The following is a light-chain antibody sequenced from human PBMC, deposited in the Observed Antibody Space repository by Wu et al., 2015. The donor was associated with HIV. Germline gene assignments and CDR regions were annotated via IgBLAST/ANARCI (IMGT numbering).Light chain of an antibody. Sequence: DIQMTQSPSSLSASVGDKVTHTCRASQAIRNSVAWLQQRPGQAPKLLLYAASTLESGVPSRFSGTGYGTDFTLTISGLQPEDFAIYYCQQHSGIPFTFGQGTRLDIK. CDR3: QQHSGIPFT. J-gene: IGKJ2*01. CDR1: QAIRNS. V-gene: IGKV1-NL1*01. CDR2: AAS.